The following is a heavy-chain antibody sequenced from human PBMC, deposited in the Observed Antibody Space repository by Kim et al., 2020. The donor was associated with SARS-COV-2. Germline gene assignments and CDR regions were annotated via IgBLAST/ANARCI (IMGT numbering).Heavy chain of an antibody. CDR2: IYYSGST. Sequence: SETLSLTCTVSGGSISSSSYYWGWIRQPPGKGLEWIGSIYYSGSTYYNPSLKSRVTISVDTSKNQFSLKLSSVTAADTAVYYCARHWTVASNTWYNWFDPWGQGTLVTVSS. D-gene: IGHD5-12*01. CDR1: GGSISSSSYY. V-gene: IGHV4-39*01. J-gene: IGHJ5*02. CDR3: ARHWTVASNTWYNWFDP.